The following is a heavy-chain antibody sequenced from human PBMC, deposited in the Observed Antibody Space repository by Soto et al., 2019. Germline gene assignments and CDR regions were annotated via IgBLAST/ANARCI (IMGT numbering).Heavy chain of an antibody. CDR2: LTPGGGTP. J-gene: IGHJ4*02. CDR1: GFTFSSFA. CDR3: AKDTPVRENWADLDH. D-gene: IGHD1-26*01. V-gene: IGHV3-23*01. Sequence: EVHLLQSGGGLVQPGGSLRLSCAASGFTFSSFAMTWVRQAPGAGLEWVSALTPGGGTPYYIASVRGSFTISRDNARDTLYLQMDSLTPADTAVYNCAKDTPVRENWADLDHWGQGTLVTVSS.